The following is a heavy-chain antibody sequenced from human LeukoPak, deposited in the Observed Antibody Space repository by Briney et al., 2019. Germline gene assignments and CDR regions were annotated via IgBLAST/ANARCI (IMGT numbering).Heavy chain of an antibody. Sequence: PGGSLRLSCAASGFTFSSYSMNWVRQAPGKGLEWVAVIWYDGSNKYYADSVKGRFTISRDNSKNTLYLQMNSLRAEDTAVYYCARDLTFYYYYGMDVWGQGTTVTVSS. CDR3: ARDLTFYYYYGMDV. J-gene: IGHJ6*02. D-gene: IGHD2-21*02. CDR2: IWYDGSNK. CDR1: GFTFSSYS. V-gene: IGHV3-33*08.